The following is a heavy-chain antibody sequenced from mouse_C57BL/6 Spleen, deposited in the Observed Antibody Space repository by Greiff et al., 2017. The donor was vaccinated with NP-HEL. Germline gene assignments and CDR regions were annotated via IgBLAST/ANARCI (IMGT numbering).Heavy chain of an antibody. CDR3: AKDWVPAFDD. CDR2: IHPNNGST. D-gene: IGHD2-14*01. J-gene: IGHJ2*01. V-gene: IGHV1-64*01. Sequence: QVQLQQPGAELVKPGASVKLSCKASGYTFTNYWMHWVKQRHGQGLEWIGMIHPNNGSTSSNEKFKSKATLTVDKSSSTAYMELSSLTSEDSAVYYCAKDWVPAFDDWGQGTTLTVSS. CDR1: GYTFTNYW.